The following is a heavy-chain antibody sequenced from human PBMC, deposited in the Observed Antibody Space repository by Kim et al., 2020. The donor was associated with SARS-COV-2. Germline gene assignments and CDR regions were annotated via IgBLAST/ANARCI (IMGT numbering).Heavy chain of an antibody. Sequence: SVKVSCKASGGTFSSYAISWVRQAPGQGLEWMGGIIPIFGTANYAQKFQGRVTITADESTSTAYMELSSLRSEDTAVYYCARNGRGGDYYYYGMDVWGQGTTVTVSS. D-gene: IGHD1-26*01. V-gene: IGHV1-69*13. CDR3: ARNGRGGDYYYYGMDV. J-gene: IGHJ6*02. CDR1: GGTFSSYA. CDR2: IIPIFGTA.